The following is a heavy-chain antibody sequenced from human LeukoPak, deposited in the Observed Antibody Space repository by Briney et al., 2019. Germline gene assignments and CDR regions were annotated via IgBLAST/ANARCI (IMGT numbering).Heavy chain of an antibody. CDR3: ARGGYGDCVLYYYYGMDV. Sequence: GGSLRLSCAASGFTVSSNYMSWVRQAPGKGQEWVSVIYSGGSTYYADSVKGRFTISRDNSKNTLYLQMNSLRAEDTAVYYCARGGYGDCVLYYYYGMDVWGQGTTVTVSS. CDR1: GFTVSSNY. D-gene: IGHD4-17*01. CDR2: IYSGGST. J-gene: IGHJ6*02. V-gene: IGHV3-66*02.